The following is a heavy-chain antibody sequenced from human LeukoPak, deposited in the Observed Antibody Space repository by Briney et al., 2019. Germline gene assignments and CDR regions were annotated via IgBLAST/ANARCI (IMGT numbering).Heavy chain of an antibody. CDR1: GFTFDDYA. V-gene: IGHV3-43D*03. Sequence: GGSLRLSCAASGFTFDDYAMHWVRQAPGKGLEWVSLISWDGGSTYYADSVKGRFTISRDNSKNTLYLQMNSLRAEDTAVYYCAKVKSIAARHGWFDPWGQGTLVTVSS. D-gene: IGHD6-6*01. CDR2: ISWDGGST. J-gene: IGHJ5*02. CDR3: AKVKSIAARHGWFDP.